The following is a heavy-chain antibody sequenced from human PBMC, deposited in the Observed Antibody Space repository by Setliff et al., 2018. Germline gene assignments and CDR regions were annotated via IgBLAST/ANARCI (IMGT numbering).Heavy chain of an antibody. CDR3: ARNWVTAQHYYYGMDV. D-gene: IGHD2-21*02. Sequence: PGGSLRLSCVASGFTFSNYGMHWVRQAPGKGLEWVALIWNDGSSKFYGDPVKGRFTISRDNSKNTLYLQMDSLRAEDTAVYYCARNWVTAQHYYYGMDVWGQGTTVTVSS. CDR1: GFTFSNYG. V-gene: IGHV3-33*01. CDR2: IWNDGSSK. J-gene: IGHJ6*02.